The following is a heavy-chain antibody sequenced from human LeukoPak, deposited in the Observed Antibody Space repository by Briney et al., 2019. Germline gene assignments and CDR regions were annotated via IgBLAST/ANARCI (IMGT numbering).Heavy chain of an antibody. D-gene: IGHD2-8*01. Sequence: PPETLSLSCVAHGGSFSGYYWSWIRHPPRKGLEWIGEIHHDGATNYDPSLKSRGAIVVDTSTHQFSLNLTSVTAADTAVYFCARLRPNGVSLTGPSYWGQGTLVTVSS. CDR1: GGSFSGYY. V-gene: IGHV4-34*01. CDR2: IHHDGAT. CDR3: ARLRPNGVSLTGPSY. J-gene: IGHJ4*01.